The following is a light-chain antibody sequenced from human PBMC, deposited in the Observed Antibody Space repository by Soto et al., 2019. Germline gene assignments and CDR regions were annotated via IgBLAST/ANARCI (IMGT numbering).Light chain of an antibody. CDR2: ASS. CDR3: QQANTFPLT. J-gene: IGKJ3*01. V-gene: IGKV1-12*01. Sequence: DIQMTQSPSSVSASVGDTVTITCRASQDILSWLAWYQQKPGEAPRLLIYASSNLQSGVPSRFSGSRSGTDFTLTISSLQPEEFATYYCQQANTFPLTFGPGTRLDIK. CDR1: QDILSW.